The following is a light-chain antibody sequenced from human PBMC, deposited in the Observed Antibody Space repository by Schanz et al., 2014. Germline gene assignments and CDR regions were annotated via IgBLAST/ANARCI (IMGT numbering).Light chain of an antibody. J-gene: IGLJ2*01. Sequence: QSALTQPASVSGSPGQSITISCSGTSSIDGSYNFVSWYQQHPGRAPKLMIYQTNRRPSGVSDRFSGSKSGTVASLTISGLQADDEAHYYCCSYGGSSTFVFFGGGTKLTVL. V-gene: IGLV2-23*02. CDR2: QTN. CDR1: SSIDGSYNF. CDR3: CSYGGSSTFVF.